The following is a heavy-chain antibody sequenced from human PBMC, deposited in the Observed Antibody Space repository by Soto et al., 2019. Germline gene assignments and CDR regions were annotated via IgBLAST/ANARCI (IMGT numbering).Heavy chain of an antibody. J-gene: IGHJ6*02. Sequence: PSETLSLTCAISGDSVSSNSAAWNWIRQSPSRGLEWLGRTYYRSKWYNDYAVSVKSRITINPDTSKNQFSLQLNSVTPEDTAVYYCAREAWNTNYYYYGMDVWGQGTTVTVSS. V-gene: IGHV6-1*01. D-gene: IGHD1-1*01. CDR1: GDSVSSNSAA. CDR3: AREAWNTNYYYYGMDV. CDR2: TYYRSKWYN.